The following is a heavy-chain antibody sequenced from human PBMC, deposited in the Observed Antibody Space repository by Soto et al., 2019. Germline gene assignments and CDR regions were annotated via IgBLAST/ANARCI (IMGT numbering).Heavy chain of an antibody. CDR3: ARVWWYSSSSRLYYFDY. V-gene: IGHV1-69*01. D-gene: IGHD6-6*01. CDR1: GGTFSSYA. Sequence: QVQLVQSGAEVKKPGSSVKVSCKASGGTFSSYAISWVRQAPGQGLEWMGGIIPIFGTANYAQKFQGRVTITADESTRTAYMELSSLRSEDTAVYYCARVWWYSSSSRLYYFDYWGQGTLVTVSS. J-gene: IGHJ4*02. CDR2: IIPIFGTA.